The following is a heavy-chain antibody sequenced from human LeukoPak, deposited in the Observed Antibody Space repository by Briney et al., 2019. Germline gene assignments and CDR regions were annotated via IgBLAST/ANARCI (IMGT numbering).Heavy chain of an antibody. V-gene: IGHV3-21*01. J-gene: IGHJ4*02. Sequence: GGSLRLSCAASGFTFSSYSMNWVRQAPGKGLEWVSSITRSSTYIYYADSVKGRFTISKDNAKNSLYLQMNSLRAEDTAVYYCAREFEYSTSTGLDYWGQGPLVTVSS. D-gene: IGHD6-6*01. CDR1: GFTFSSYS. CDR3: AREFEYSTSTGLDY. CDR2: ITRSSTYI.